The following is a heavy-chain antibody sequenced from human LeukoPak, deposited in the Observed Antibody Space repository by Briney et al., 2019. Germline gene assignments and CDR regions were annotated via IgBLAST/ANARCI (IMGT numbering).Heavy chain of an antibody. D-gene: IGHD6-19*01. CDR3: ARGYSSGWAYYYYYYMDV. CDR2: INHSGST. V-gene: IGHV4-34*01. CDR1: GGSISGYY. J-gene: IGHJ6*03. Sequence: SETLSLTCTVSGGSISGYYWSWIRQPPGKGLEWIGEINHSGSTNYNPSLKSRVTISVDTSKNQFSLKLSSVTAADTAVYYCARGYSSGWAYYYYYYMDVWGKGTTVTVSS.